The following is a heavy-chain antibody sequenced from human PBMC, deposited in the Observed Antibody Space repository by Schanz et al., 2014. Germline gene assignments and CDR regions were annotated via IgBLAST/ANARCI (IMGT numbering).Heavy chain of an antibody. CDR3: ARGPSQGYSYGHNIGAYYYGMDV. V-gene: IGHV3-23*01. CDR1: GFSFSSYT. D-gene: IGHD5-18*01. Sequence: EVQLLESGGGLVQPGESLRLSCAASGFSFSSYTMSWVRQAPGKGLQWVSSLSGDGGTTHYADSVKGRFTISRDNSNNTVYLQMNTLRAEDTAVYYCARGPSQGYSYGHNIGAYYYGMDVWGQGTTVTVSS. J-gene: IGHJ6*02. CDR2: LSGDGGTT.